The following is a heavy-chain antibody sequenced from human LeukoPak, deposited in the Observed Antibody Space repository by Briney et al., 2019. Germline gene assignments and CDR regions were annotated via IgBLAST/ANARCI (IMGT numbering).Heavy chain of an antibody. J-gene: IGHJ4*02. CDR1: GFSFTNYW. V-gene: IGHV3-7*01. CDR2: VKEDGTTK. CDR3: VSQEVVPH. Sequence: GGSLRLPCAASGFSFTNYWMSWVRQAPGKGLEWVANVKEDGTTKQYVDSVKGRFTISRDNAKNSLYLQMDSLRAEDTAVYYCVSQEVVPHWGQGTLVSVPS. D-gene: IGHD2-15*01.